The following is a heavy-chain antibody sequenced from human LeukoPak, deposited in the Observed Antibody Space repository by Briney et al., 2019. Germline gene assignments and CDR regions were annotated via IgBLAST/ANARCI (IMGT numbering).Heavy chain of an antibody. D-gene: IGHD3-9*01. Sequence: ASETLSLTCTVSGDSIRSNNFYWGWIRQPPGKGLEWIGSVYYSGTTYFNPSLKSRVTISVDTSKNQFSLKLSSVTAADTAVFYCARHATAYDVLTGNYRLGWFDPWGQGTLVTVSS. J-gene: IGHJ5*02. CDR2: VYYSGTT. V-gene: IGHV4-39*01. CDR1: GDSIRSNNFY. CDR3: ARHATAYDVLTGNYRLGWFDP.